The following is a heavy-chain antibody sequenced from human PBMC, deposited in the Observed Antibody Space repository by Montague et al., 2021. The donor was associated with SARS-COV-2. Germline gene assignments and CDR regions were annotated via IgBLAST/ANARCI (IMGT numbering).Heavy chain of an antibody. J-gene: IGHJ6*02. CDR2: IFHSGTI. CDR3: ATLSRRTAAGTRDYFGLDV. Sequence: SETLSLTCRVSGDSISTSTWGTWVRPTPGKGLEWIGEIFHSGTINYNPSLKSRVSISVDKSNNQFSLRLSSLIAADTAVYYCATLSRRTAAGTRDYFGLDVWGQGTTVVVSS. CDR1: GDSISTSTW. D-gene: IGHD6-13*01. V-gene: IGHV4-4*02.